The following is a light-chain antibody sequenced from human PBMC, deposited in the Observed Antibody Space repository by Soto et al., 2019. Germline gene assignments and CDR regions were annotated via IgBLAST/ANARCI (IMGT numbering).Light chain of an antibody. Sequence: QSVLTQPPSVSGSPGQSVAISCTGTSSDVGSSNGVSWYQQPPGTAPKLMIYEVSNRPSGVPDRFSGSKSGNTASLTISGLQAEDEADYYCNSYTGSSTYVFGTGTKVTVL. CDR2: EVS. J-gene: IGLJ1*01. CDR3: NSYTGSSTYV. V-gene: IGLV2-18*02. CDR1: SSDVGSSNG.